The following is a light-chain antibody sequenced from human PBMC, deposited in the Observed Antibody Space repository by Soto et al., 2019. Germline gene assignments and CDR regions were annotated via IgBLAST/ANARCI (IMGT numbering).Light chain of an antibody. CDR3: SSYTNSWTLL. V-gene: IGLV2-14*01. CDR1: SDNY. CDR2: GVT. J-gene: IGLJ1*01. Sequence: QSALTQPASVSGSPGQSITISCTGTSDNYVSWYQQHPGKVPKLMIYGVTNRPSGVSDRFSGSKSGNTASLTISGLQTEDEADYYCSSYTNSWTLLFGAGTKLTVL.